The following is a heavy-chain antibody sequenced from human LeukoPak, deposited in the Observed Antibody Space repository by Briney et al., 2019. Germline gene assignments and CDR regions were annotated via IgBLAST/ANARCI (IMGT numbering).Heavy chain of an antibody. Sequence: GGSLRRSCAASGFTFSSYEMNWVRQAPGKGLEWVSHISGSGSSIYYADSVKGRFTISRDNAKNSLYLQMNSLRAEDTAVYYCARSAVTAVWGQGTLVTVSS. D-gene: IGHD4-17*01. CDR3: ARSAVTAV. CDR1: GFTFSSYE. CDR2: ISGSGSSI. V-gene: IGHV3-48*03. J-gene: IGHJ4*02.